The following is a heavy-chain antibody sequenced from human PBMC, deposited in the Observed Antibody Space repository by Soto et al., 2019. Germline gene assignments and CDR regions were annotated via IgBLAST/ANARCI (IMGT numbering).Heavy chain of an antibody. Sequence: ESGGGVVQPGRSLRLSCAASGFTFSSYGMHWFRQAPGKGLEWVAVISNDGRNKYHADSVKGRFTISRDNSKNTLYLQMNSLRAEDTAVYYCAKDSGRGSADYYFDYWGQGTLVTVSS. J-gene: IGHJ4*02. CDR2: ISNDGRNK. CDR1: GFTFSSYG. D-gene: IGHD3-10*01. CDR3: AKDSGRGSADYYFDY. V-gene: IGHV3-30*18.